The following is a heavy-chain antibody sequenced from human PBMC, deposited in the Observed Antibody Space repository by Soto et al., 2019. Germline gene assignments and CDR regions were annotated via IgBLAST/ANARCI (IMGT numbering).Heavy chain of an antibody. CDR1: GDSVSSNSAA. Sequence: SQTLSLTCATSGDSVSSNSAAWNWIRQSPSRGLEWLGRTYYRSKWYNDYAVSVKSRITINPDTSKNQFSLQLNSVTPEDTAVYYCARSISGYLELQPGLYGMDVWGQGTTVTVSS. CDR3: ARSISGYLELQPGLYGMDV. CDR2: TYYRSKWYN. J-gene: IGHJ6*02. V-gene: IGHV6-1*01. D-gene: IGHD1-7*01.